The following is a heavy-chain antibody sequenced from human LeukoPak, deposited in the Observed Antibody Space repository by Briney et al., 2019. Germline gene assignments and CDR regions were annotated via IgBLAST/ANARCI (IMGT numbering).Heavy chain of an antibody. CDR1: GFTFSTYG. V-gene: IGHV3-33*01. CDR3: ARGQEFDDGVFDS. CDR2: IWFDGSNE. J-gene: IGHJ4*02. D-gene: IGHD1-1*01. Sequence: GRSLRLSCAATGFTFSTYGMHWVRQAPGKGLEWMAVIWFDGSNEYYEDSVKGRFTISRDNSKNTVYLQMNSLRVEDTAIYYCARGQEFDDGVFDSWGQGTLVTVSS.